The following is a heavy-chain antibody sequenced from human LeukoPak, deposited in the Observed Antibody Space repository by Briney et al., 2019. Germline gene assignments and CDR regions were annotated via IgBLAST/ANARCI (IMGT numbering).Heavy chain of an antibody. CDR3: ARSVYSGYDLPPRYFDY. CDR2: IIPIFGTA. J-gene: IGHJ4*02. CDR1: GGTFSSYA. Sequence: ASVKVSCKASGGTFSSYAISWVRQAPGQGLEWMGGIIPIFGTANYAQKFQGRVTITADKSTSTAYMELSSLRSEDTAVYYCARSVYSGYDLPPRYFDYWGQETLVTVSS. D-gene: IGHD5-12*01. V-gene: IGHV1-69*06.